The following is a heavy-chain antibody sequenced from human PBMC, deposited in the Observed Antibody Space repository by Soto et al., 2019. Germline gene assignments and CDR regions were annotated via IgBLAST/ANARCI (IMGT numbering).Heavy chain of an antibody. Sequence: WETLSRTCTVSGGSVSSGSYYWSRIRQPPGKGLEWIGYIYYSGSTNYNPSLKSRVTISVDTSKNQFSLKLSSVTAADTAVYYCARAGTDYGDYLGPDYWGQGTLVTVSS. CDR3: ARAGTDYGDYLGPDY. V-gene: IGHV4-61*01. CDR2: IYYSGST. D-gene: IGHD4-17*01. J-gene: IGHJ4*02. CDR1: GGSVSSGSYY.